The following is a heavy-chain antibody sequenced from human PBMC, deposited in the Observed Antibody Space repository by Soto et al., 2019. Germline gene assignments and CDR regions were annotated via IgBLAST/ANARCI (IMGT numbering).Heavy chain of an antibody. CDR3: ARDGRDCSTGVYYFQH. V-gene: IGHV3-48*02. J-gene: IGHJ1*01. D-gene: IGHD2-8*01. Sequence: EVQLVESGGVLVQPGGSLRLSCAASGFTFSSYGMNWVRQAPGKGLEWVSYISSTSTTIYYADSVKGRFTVSRDNVKNSMYLQKNSLRDEDTAVYYCARDGRDCSTGVYYFQHWGQGTLVTVSS. CDR1: GFTFSSYG. CDR2: ISSTSTTI.